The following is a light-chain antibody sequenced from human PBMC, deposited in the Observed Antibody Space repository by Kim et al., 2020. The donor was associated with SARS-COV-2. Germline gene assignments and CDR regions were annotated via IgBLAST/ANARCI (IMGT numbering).Light chain of an antibody. CDR1: QSVLYSSNNKNY. CDR3: QQYYSTPLT. V-gene: IGKV4-1*01. CDR2: WAS. Sequence: DIVMTQSPDSLAVSLGERATINCKSSQSVLYSSNNKNYLAWYQQKPGQPPKLLIYWASTRESGVPDRFSVSGSGTDFTLTISSLQAEDVAVYYCQQYYSTPLTFGGGTKLEIK. J-gene: IGKJ4*01.